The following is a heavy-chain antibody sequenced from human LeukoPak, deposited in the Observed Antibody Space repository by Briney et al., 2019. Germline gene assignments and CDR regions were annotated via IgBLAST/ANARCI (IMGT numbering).Heavy chain of an antibody. V-gene: IGHV4-39*01. CDR3: ARQLPTAAADTRGYFDY. Sequence: SETLSLTCTVSGGSISPISSSTYYWGWIRHAPGKDLEWIGSLFYGENTHYNPFLKSRATLSVDASNNQFSLKLTSVTAADAAVYFCARQLPTAAADTRGYFDYWGQGTVVTVSS. CDR2: LFYGENT. CDR1: GGSISPISSSTYY. D-gene: IGHD6-25*01. J-gene: IGHJ4*02.